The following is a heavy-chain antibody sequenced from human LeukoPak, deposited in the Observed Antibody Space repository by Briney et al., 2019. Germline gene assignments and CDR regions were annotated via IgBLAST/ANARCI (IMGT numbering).Heavy chain of an antibody. Sequence: ASVKVSCKASGYRFTSNAINWMRQAPGQGFKWMGWINTNTGNPTYAQGFTGRFVFSLDTSVTTAYLRITSLKAEDTAVYYCARDVIDWGQGTLVTVSS. V-gene: IGHV7-4-1*02. CDR2: INTNTGNP. CDR3: ARDVID. J-gene: IGHJ4*02. CDR1: GYRFTSNA.